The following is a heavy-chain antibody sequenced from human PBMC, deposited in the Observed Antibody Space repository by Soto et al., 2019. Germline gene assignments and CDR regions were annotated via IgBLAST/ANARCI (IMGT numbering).Heavy chain of an antibody. D-gene: IGHD3-10*02. CDR2: ISGSGGST. Sequence: PGKGLAWVSAISGSGGSTYYADSVKVRVTISRDNSKNTLYLQMNSLRAEDTAVYYCAKVFFFQAEDGIRDVRSVSAFLLNRSSDL. J-gene: IGHJ2*01. V-gene: IGHV3-23*01. CDR3: AKVFFFQAEDGIRDVRSVSAFLLNRSSDL.